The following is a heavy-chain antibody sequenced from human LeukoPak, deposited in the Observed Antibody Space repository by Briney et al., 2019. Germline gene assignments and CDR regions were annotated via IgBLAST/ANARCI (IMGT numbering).Heavy chain of an antibody. CDR1: GGSISSGGYY. CDR3: ARSLGGYLPYP. Sequence: SETLSLTCTVSGGSISSGGYYWSWIRQPPGKGLEWIGYIYHSGSTYYNPSLKNRVTISVDRSKNQFSLKLSSVTAADTAVYYCARSLGGYLPYPWGQGTLVTVSS. D-gene: IGHD3-22*01. J-gene: IGHJ5*02. V-gene: IGHV4-30-2*01. CDR2: IYHSGST.